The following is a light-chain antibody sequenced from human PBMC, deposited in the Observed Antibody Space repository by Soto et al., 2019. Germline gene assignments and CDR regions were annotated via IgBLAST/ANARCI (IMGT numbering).Light chain of an antibody. Sequence: IQMTQSPSSLYASVGDRITITCRASPSISNYLNWYQQKPGKAPKLLIYVASSLQSGVPSRFSGSGSGTDFTLTISSLQPEDVATYYCQQSDINPLTFVQETKLQIK. CDR2: VAS. CDR1: PSISNY. CDR3: QQSDINPLT. V-gene: IGKV1-39*01. J-gene: IGKJ2*01.